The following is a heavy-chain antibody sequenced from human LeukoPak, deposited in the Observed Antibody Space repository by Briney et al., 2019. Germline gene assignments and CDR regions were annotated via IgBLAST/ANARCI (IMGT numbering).Heavy chain of an antibody. V-gene: IGHV4-39*01. D-gene: IGHD1-26*01. Sequence: SETLSLTCTVSSGSISGSSYSWGWIRQPPGKGLEWIGSISYSGNTYYSPSPKSRVTISIDTSKNQFSLKLSSVTAADTAVYYCARLRGIILGALLHYYFDYWGQGTLVSVSS. CDR3: ARLRGIILGALLHYYFDY. CDR2: ISYSGNT. J-gene: IGHJ4*02. CDR1: SGSISGSSYS.